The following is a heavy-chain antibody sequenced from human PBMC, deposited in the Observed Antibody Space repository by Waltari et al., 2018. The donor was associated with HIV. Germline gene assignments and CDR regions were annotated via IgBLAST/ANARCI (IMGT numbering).Heavy chain of an antibody. J-gene: IGHJ4*02. CDR3: ARVGGGGDCFDY. CDR1: AFTFSRYS. Sequence: EVQLVESGRGLVKPGGSLRLSCAASAFTFSRYSMNWVRQAPGKGLEWVSSISSSSSYIYYADSVKGRFTISRDNAKNSLYLQRNSLRAEDTAVYYCARVGGGGDCFDYWGQGTLVTVSS. D-gene: IGHD2-21*01. CDR2: ISSSSSYI. V-gene: IGHV3-21*01.